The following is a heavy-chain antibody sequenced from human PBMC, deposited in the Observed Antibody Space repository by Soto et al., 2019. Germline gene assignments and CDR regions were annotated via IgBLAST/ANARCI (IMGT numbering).Heavy chain of an antibody. V-gene: IGHV4-59*01. CDR3: ARGIPPQDIVLVPAALYYFDY. D-gene: IGHD2-2*01. CDR2: IHYNGNT. Sequence: SETLSLTCTVSGDSISAYSWSWVRQPPGKGLEWIGNIHYNGNTKYSPSLKSRVTMSVDTSKNHFSLKLSSVTAADTAVYYCARGIPPQDIVLVPAALYYFDYWGQGTLVTVSS. CDR1: GDSISAYS. J-gene: IGHJ4*02.